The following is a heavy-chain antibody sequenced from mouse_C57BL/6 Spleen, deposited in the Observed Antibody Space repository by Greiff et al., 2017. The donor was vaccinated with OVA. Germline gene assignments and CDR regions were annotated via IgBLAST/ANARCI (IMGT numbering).Heavy chain of an antibody. Sequence: VQLVESGAELMKPGASVKLSCKATGYTFTGYWIEWVKQRPGHGLEWIGEILPGSGSTNYNEKFKGKATFTADTSSNTAFMQLSSLTTEDSAIYYCATGSSPNQAWFAYWGQGTLVTVAA. CDR2: ILPGSGST. D-gene: IGHD1-1*01. J-gene: IGHJ3*01. CDR1: GYTFTGYW. CDR3: ATGSSPNQAWFAY. V-gene: IGHV1-9*01.